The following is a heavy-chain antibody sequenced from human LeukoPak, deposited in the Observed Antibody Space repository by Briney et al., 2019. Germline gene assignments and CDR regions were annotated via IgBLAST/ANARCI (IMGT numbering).Heavy chain of an antibody. V-gene: IGHV3-21*04. CDR2: ISSSSSYI. Sequence: GGSLRLSCAASGFTFSSYSMTWVRQAPGKGLEWVSSISSSSSYIYYADSVKGRFTISRDTSKNTLYLQMSSLRVEDTAVYYCAKVPNYYDSTTYYGWGQGTLVIVSS. D-gene: IGHD3-22*01. CDR1: GFTFSSYS. J-gene: IGHJ4*02. CDR3: AKVPNYYDSTTYYG.